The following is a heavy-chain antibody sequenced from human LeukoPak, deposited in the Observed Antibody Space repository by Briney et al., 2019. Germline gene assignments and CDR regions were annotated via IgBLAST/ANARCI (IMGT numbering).Heavy chain of an antibody. CDR2: IYTSGST. V-gene: IGHV4-4*09. Sequence: SETLSLTCTVSGGSISSYYWSWIRQPPGKGLEWIGYIYTSGSTNYNPSLKSRVTISVDTSKNQFSLKLSSVTAADTAVYYCARYYYDSSGYYYFDYWGQGTLVTVSS. D-gene: IGHD3-22*01. CDR3: ARYYYDSSGYYYFDY. CDR1: GGSISSYY. J-gene: IGHJ4*02.